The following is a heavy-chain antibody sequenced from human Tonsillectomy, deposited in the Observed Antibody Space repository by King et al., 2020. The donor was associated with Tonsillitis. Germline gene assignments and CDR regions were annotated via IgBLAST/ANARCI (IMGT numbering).Heavy chain of an antibody. V-gene: IGHV1-69*06. D-gene: IGHD5-12*01. CDR2: IIPFFCTA. J-gene: IGHJ3*02. CDR1: GGTFSSFA. Sequence: QLVQSGTEVKKPGSSVKVSCKASGGTFSSFAISWVRQAPGQGLEWMGGIIPFFCTANYAQKFQVRVTITADKSTNTAYMVLSSLRSEDTAVYYFARGGLRTYDAFDIWGQGTMVTVSS. CDR3: ARGGLRTYDAFDI.